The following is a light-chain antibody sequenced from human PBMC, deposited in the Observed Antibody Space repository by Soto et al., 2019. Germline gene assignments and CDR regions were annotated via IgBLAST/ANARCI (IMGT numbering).Light chain of an antibody. V-gene: IGKV1-5*03. CDR3: KKFNSYPWT. CDR2: KAS. J-gene: IGKJ1*01. CDR1: QGIGDW. Sequence: DIQMTQSPSTLSASVGDRVTITCRASQGIGDWLAWYQQKPGKAPNLLIYKASSLESGVPSRFSGSGSGTEFTVTISSLQPEDFATYYCKKFNSYPWTFGQGTKVEIK.